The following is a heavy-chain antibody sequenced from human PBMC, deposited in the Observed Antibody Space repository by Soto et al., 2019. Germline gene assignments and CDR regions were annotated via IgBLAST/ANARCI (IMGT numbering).Heavy chain of an antibody. CDR2: ISGSGGST. J-gene: IGHJ6*03. V-gene: IGHV3-23*01. CDR3: AKITIFGVVSGYYMDV. Sequence: GGSLRLSCAASGFTFSSYAMSWVRQAPGKGLEWVSAISGSGGSTYYADSVKGRFTISRDNSKNTLYLQMNSLRAEDTAVYYCAKITIFGVVSGYYMDVWGKGTTVTVSS. CDR1: GFTFSSYA. D-gene: IGHD3-3*01.